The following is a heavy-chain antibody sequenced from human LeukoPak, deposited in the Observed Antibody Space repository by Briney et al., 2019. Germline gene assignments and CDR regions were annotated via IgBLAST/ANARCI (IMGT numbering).Heavy chain of an antibody. Sequence: SETLSLTCIVSGASINSGGYYWSWIRQPPGKGLEWIGYIYHSGGTYYNPSLKSRVTISLDRSKNQFSLKLNSVTAADTAVYYCAREVRGCTPTRCYSDGFDIWGQGTMVTVSS. V-gene: IGHV4-30-2*01. CDR1: GASINSGGYY. J-gene: IGHJ3*02. CDR2: IYHSGGT. D-gene: IGHD2-2*01. CDR3: AREVRGCTPTRCYSDGFDI.